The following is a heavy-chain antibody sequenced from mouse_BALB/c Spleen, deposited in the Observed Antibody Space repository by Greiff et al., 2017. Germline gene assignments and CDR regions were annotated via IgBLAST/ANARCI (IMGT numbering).Heavy chain of an antibody. J-gene: IGHJ4*01. CDR3: ARDYRYDLYYAMDY. V-gene: IGHV1-9*01. D-gene: IGHD2-14*01. Sequence: VQLQQSGAELMKPGASVKISCKATGYTFSSYWIEWVKQRPGHGLEWIGEILPGSGSTNYNEKFKGKATFTADTSSNTAYMQLSSLTSEDSAVYYCARDYRYDLYYAMDYWGQGTSVTVSS. CDR2: ILPGSGST. CDR1: GYTFSSYW.